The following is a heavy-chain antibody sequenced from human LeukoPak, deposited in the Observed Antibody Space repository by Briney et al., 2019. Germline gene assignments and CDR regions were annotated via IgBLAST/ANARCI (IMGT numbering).Heavy chain of an antibody. CDR2: IYSGGRT. Sequence: GGSLRLSCAVSGLIVSGNYMSWVRQAPGKGLEWVSVIYSGGRTYYADSVKGRFTISRDNSKNTLYLQMNSLRAEDTAVYYCARDVGSTTNWFDPWGQGTLVTVSS. J-gene: IGHJ5*02. V-gene: IGHV3-66*01. CDR3: ARDVGSTTNWFDP. CDR1: GLIVSGNY. D-gene: IGHD1-1*01.